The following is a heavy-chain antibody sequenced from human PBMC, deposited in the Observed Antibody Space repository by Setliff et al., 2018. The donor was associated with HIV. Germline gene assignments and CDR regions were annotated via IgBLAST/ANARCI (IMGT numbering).Heavy chain of an antibody. J-gene: IGHJ4*02. V-gene: IGHV4-59*01. D-gene: IGHD3-16*01. CDR3: ARGNNDYVYLDY. Sequence: SETLSLTCTVSNGSIDTYYWTWIRQPPGKGLEYIGYIYFTGPTKFNPSLKSRVTMSVDTSKKQFSLKLSSVTAADTAVYYCARGNNDYVYLDYWGQGALVTVSS. CDR2: IYFTGPT. CDR1: NGSIDTYY.